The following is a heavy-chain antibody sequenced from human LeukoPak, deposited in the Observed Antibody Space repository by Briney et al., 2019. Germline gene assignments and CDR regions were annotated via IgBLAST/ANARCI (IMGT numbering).Heavy chain of an antibody. Sequence: GASVKVSCKASGYTFTGYYMHWVRQAPGQGLEWMGWINPNSGGTNYAQKFQGRATMTRDTSITTAYMELSRLRSDDTAVYYCARGADSSSWFASPDFWGQGTLVTVSS. D-gene: IGHD6-13*01. CDR2: INPNSGGT. J-gene: IGHJ4*02. V-gene: IGHV1-2*02. CDR3: ARGADSSSWFASPDF. CDR1: GYTFTGYY.